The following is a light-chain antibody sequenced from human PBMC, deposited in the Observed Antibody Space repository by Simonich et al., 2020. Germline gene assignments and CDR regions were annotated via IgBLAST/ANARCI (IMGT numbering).Light chain of an antibody. J-gene: IGKJ2*01. CDR2: WAS. V-gene: IGKV4-1*01. CDR3: QQYYSTPYT. Sequence: DIVMTQSPDSLAVSLGERATINCKSSQSVLYSSNNKNYLAWYQQKPGQPPKLLFYWASTRESGVPDRFIGSGSGTDYTLTISSLQAEDVAVYYCQQYYSTPYTFGQGTKLEIK. CDR1: QSVLYSSNNKNY.